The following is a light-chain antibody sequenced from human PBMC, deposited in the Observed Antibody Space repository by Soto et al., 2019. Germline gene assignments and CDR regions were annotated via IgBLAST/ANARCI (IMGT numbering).Light chain of an antibody. Sequence: EIVLTQSPGTLSLSPGERATVSCRASQSVSSSYLAWYQQKPGQAPRLLIYGASSRATGIPDRFSGSGSGTDFTLTISRLEPEDFAVYSCQQYGSSPYTFGQGTKVDIK. V-gene: IGKV3-20*01. J-gene: IGKJ2*01. CDR1: QSVSSSY. CDR2: GAS. CDR3: QQYGSSPYT.